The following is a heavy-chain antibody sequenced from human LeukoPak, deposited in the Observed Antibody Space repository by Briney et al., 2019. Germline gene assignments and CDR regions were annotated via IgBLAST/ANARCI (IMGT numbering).Heavy chain of an antibody. Sequence: GGSLRLSCVASGFNFSSYGMHWVRQAPGKGLEWVTSIWFDGSNIHYADSVKGRVIISRDNSKSALYLQMNSLRAEDTAIYYCARDSLPMAVTGPFDHWGQGALVTVSS. CDR1: GFNFSSYG. D-gene: IGHD6-19*01. CDR3: ARDSLPMAVTGPFDH. V-gene: IGHV3-33*01. J-gene: IGHJ4*02. CDR2: IWFDGSNI.